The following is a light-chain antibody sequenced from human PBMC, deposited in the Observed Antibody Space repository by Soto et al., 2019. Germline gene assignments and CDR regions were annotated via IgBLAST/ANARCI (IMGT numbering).Light chain of an antibody. Sequence: QSVLTQPPSASGTPGQRVTISCSRSSSNIGSNYVYWYQQLPGTAPKLLIYRNNQRPSGVPDRFSGSKSGTSASLAISGLRAEDEADYYCAAWDDSLSGRGVFGTGTKVTVL. CDR2: RNN. V-gene: IGLV1-47*01. CDR1: SSNIGSNY. J-gene: IGLJ1*01. CDR3: AAWDDSLSGRGV.